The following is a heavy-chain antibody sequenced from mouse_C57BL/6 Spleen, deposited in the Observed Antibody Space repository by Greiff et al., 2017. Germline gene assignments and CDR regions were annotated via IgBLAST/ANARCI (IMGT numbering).Heavy chain of an antibody. CDR3: ARQLRHGAMDY. J-gene: IGHJ4*01. Sequence: VQLQQSGPELVKPGASVKISCKASGYTFTDYYMNWVKQSHGKSLEWIGDINPNNGGTSYNQKFKGKATLTVDKSSSTAYMELRSLTSEDSAVYYCARQLRHGAMDYWGQGPSVTVSS. V-gene: IGHV1-26*01. CDR2: INPNNGGT. D-gene: IGHD3-2*02. CDR1: GYTFTDYY.